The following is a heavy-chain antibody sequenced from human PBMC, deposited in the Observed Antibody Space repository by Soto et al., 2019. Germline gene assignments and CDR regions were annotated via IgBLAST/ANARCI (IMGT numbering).Heavy chain of an antibody. CDR1: GFTFSSYG. CDR3: ARDLIAVAGSGVDY. CDR2: IWYDGSNK. D-gene: IGHD6-19*01. V-gene: IGHV3-33*01. J-gene: IGHJ4*02. Sequence: PGGSLRLSCAASGFTFSSYGMHLVRQAPGKGLEWVAVIWYDGSNKYYADSVKGRFTISRDNSKNTLYLQMNSLRAEDTAVYYCARDLIAVAGSGVDYWGQGTQVTVSS.